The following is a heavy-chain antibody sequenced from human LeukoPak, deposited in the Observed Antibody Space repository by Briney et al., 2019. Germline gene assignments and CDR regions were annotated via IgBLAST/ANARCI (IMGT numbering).Heavy chain of an antibody. CDR3: AIGTGDRWYDY. CDR2: ISSSSYI. J-gene: IGHJ4*02. CDR1: GFTFSSYS. V-gene: IGHV3-21*01. D-gene: IGHD4-23*01. Sequence: GGSLRLSCAASGFTFSSYSMNWVRQAPGKGLEWVSSISSSSYIYYADSVKGRFTISRDNAKNSLYLQMNSLRAEDTAVYYCAIGTGDRWYDYWGQGTLVTVSS.